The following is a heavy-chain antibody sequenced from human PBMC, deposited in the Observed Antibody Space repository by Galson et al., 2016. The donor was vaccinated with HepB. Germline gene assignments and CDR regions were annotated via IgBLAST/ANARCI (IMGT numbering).Heavy chain of an antibody. Sequence: QSGAEVKTPGESLRISGKGSAYSFTSYWMGWVRQMTGKALEWMALTYPGDSDTSYRPSFQGQVTIPADKSISTAYLQWSSLKASDTAMYYWARRGIAVAGRGGIDYWGQGTLVTVSS. CDR2: TYPGDSDT. CDR3: ARRGIAVAGRGGIDY. V-gene: IGHV5-51*01. D-gene: IGHD6-19*01. CDR1: AYSFTSYW. J-gene: IGHJ4*02.